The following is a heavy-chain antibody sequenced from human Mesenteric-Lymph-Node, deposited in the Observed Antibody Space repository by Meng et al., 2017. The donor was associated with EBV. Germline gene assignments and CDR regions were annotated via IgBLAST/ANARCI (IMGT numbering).Heavy chain of an antibody. CDR2: ISAYNGNT. D-gene: IGHD3/OR15-3a*01. Sequence: QVQLVQSGAEVKKPGASVKVSCKAFGYTFSSYSITWVRQAPGQGLEWVGWISAYNGNTNYAQKVQGRVTMTTDTSTTTAYMELRRLRSDDTAVYYCAREGDWTTFDYWGQGTLVTVSS. J-gene: IGHJ4*02. V-gene: IGHV1-18*01. CDR3: AREGDWTTFDY. CDR1: GYTFSSYS.